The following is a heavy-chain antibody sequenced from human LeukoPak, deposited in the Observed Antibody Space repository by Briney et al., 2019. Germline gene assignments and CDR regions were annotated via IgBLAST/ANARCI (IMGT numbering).Heavy chain of an antibody. Sequence: SWIRQPPGKGLEWIGEINHSGSTNYNPSLKSRVTISVDTSKNQFSLKLSSVTAADTAVYYCARASGYRIDYWGQGTLVTVSS. D-gene: IGHD3-22*01. CDR3: ARASGYRIDY. CDR2: INHSGST. V-gene: IGHV4-34*01. J-gene: IGHJ4*02.